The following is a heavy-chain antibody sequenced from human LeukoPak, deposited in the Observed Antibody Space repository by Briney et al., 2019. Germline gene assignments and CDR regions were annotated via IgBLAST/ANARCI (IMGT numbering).Heavy chain of an antibody. CDR3: ARLGYYYGSGSYFPFDY. V-gene: IGHV5-51*01. J-gene: IGHJ4*02. Sequence: GESLQISCQGSGYSFTSYWIGWVRQMPGKGLEWMGIIYPGDSDTRYSPSFQGQVTISADKSISTAYLQWSSLKASDTAMYYCARLGYYYGSGSYFPFDYWGQGTLVTVSS. CDR2: IYPGDSDT. D-gene: IGHD3-10*01. CDR1: GYSFTSYW.